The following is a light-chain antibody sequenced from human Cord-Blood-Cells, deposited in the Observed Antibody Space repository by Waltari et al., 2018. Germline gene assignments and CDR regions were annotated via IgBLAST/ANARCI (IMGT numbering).Light chain of an antibody. CDR1: SLRSYY. CDR3: NSRDSSGNHVV. Sequence: SSELTQDPAVSVALGQTVRITCQRDSLRSYYASWYQQKPGHAPVLVIYGKNNRPSGTQDRFSGSSSGNTASLTITGAQAEDEADYYCNSRDSSGNHVVFGGGTKLTVL. J-gene: IGLJ2*01. V-gene: IGLV3-19*01. CDR2: GKN.